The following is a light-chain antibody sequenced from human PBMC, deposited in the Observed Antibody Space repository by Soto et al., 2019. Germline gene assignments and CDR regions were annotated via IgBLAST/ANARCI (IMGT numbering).Light chain of an antibody. CDR2: DVT. CDR3: CSYAGSYTGV. Sequence: QSVLTQPRSVSGSPGQSVTISCTGTSSDVGGYNYVSWYQQHPGEAPKLMIYDVTKRPSGVPDRFSGSKSGNTASLTISGLQAEDEADYYCCSYAGSYTGVFGGGTKLTVL. V-gene: IGLV2-11*01. CDR1: SSDVGGYNY. J-gene: IGLJ3*02.